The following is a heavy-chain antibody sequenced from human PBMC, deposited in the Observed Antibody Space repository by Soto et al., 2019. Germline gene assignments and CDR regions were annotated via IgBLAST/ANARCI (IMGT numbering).Heavy chain of an antibody. V-gene: IGHV4-31*03. CDR2: IHHTGST. J-gene: IGHJ4*02. CDR1: AGAITSDAYY. CDR3: ARRPTGSGSSFFDY. Sequence: QVQLQESGPGLVKPSQTLSLTCTVSAGAITSDAYYWNWIRYRPGKGLEWIGFIHHTGSTFYNPSLDSRASISIDTAERQFSLNLASVTVADTAVYYCARRPTGSGSSFFDYWGPGTLVTVSS. D-gene: IGHD3-10*01.